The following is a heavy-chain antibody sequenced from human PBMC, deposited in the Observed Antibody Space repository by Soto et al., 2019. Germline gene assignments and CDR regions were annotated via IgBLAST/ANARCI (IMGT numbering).Heavy chain of an antibody. CDR2: ISAYNGNT. V-gene: IGHV1-18*01. CDR1: GYSFTSYG. J-gene: IGHJ3*02. Sequence: ASVKVSCKASGYSFTSYGISWVRQAPGQGLEWMGWISAYNGNTNYAQKLQGRVTVTTDTSTSTAYMELRSLRSDDTAVYYCARDSGAYDAFDIWGQGTMVTVSS. CDR3: ARDSGAYDAFDI. D-gene: IGHD2-15*01.